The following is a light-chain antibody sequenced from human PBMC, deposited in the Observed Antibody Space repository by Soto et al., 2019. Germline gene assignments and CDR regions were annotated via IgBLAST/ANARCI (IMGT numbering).Light chain of an antibody. J-gene: IGKJ5*01. CDR1: QTVNNN. CDR3: QQYNKWPIT. CDR2: GAS. Sequence: EIVLTQSPDTLSLSPGERATLSCRASQTVNNNYVAWYQQKPGQAPRLLIYGASTRATGIPARFSGSGSGTDFTLTISSLQSEDFAVYYCQQYNKWPITFGQGTRLEIK. V-gene: IGKV3-15*01.